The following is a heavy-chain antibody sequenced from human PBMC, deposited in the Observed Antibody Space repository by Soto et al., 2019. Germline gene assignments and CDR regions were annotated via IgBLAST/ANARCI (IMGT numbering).Heavy chain of an antibody. CDR2: IYYSGST. Sequence: TLSLTCTVSGGSISSGDYYWSWIRQPPGKGLEWIGYIYYSGSTYYNPSLKSRVTISVDTSKNQFSLKLSSVTAADTAVYYCARGFQLRFLEWLSDYYGMDVWGQGTTVTVSS. V-gene: IGHV4-30-4*01. D-gene: IGHD3-3*01. J-gene: IGHJ6*02. CDR1: GGSISSGDYY. CDR3: ARGFQLRFLEWLSDYYGMDV.